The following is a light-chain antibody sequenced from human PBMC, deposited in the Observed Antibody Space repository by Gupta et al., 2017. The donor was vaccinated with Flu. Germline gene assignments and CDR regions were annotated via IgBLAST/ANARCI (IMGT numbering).Light chain of an antibody. V-gene: IGKV4-1*01. CDR2: WAS. CDR1: QSVLYSYNNKKY. CDR3: QQNYNTPCN. J-gene: IGKJ2*02. Sequence: DIVMTQSPDSLAVSLGERANINCRSSQSVLYSYNNKKYLAWYQQKPGQPPKLLIYWASTRECGVPDRFSGSGSGTDFTLTISSLQAEDVAVYYCQQNYNTPCNFGQGTKMEIK.